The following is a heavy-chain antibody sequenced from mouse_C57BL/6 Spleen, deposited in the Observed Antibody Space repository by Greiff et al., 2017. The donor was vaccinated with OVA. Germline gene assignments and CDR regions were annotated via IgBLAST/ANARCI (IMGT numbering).Heavy chain of an antibody. CDR2: INYDGSST. CDR1: GFTFSDYY. J-gene: IGHJ3*01. CDR3: ARRENGYYGFAY. V-gene: IGHV5-16*01. D-gene: IGHD2-3*01. Sequence: EVKLVESEGGLVQPGSSMKLSCTASGFTFSDYYMAWVRQVPEKGLEWVANINYDGSSTYYLDSLKSRFIISRDNAKNILYLQMSSLKSEDTATYYCARRENGYYGFAYWGQGTLVTVSA.